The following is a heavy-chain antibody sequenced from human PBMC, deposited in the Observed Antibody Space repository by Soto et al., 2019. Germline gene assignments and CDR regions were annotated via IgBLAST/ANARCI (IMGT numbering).Heavy chain of an antibody. J-gene: IGHJ3*02. Sequence: PGGSLRLSCAASGFTFSSYSMNWVRQAPGKGLEWVSSISSSSSYIYYADSVKGRFTISRDNAKNSLYLQMNSLRAEDTAVYYCARLGRQQLVGGAAFDIWGQGTMVTVSS. CDR1: GFTFSSYS. V-gene: IGHV3-21*01. D-gene: IGHD6-13*01. CDR2: ISSSSSYI. CDR3: ARLGRQQLVGGAAFDI.